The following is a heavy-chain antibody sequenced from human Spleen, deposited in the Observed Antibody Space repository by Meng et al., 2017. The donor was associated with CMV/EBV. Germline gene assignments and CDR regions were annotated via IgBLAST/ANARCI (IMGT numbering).Heavy chain of an antibody. CDR2: YYYSGTT. D-gene: IGHD3-10*01. J-gene: IGHJ4*02. CDR3: ARGVQYYYGSGSPSFKY. CDR1: SISSVTSF. V-gene: IGHV4-31*02. Sequence: SISSVTSFWPWLPPRPGKGLEWFGYYYYSGTTYYNPSLKRRVIISVDTSKNQFSLRLNSVTAADTAVYCCARGVQYYYGSGSPSFKYWGQGTLVTVSS.